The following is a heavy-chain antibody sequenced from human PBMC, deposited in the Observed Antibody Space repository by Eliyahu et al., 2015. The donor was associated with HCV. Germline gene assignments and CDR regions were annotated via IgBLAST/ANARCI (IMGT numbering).Heavy chain of an antibody. Sequence: EVQLVQSGTEMKKSGDSLTISCRGSGDFLNTFWIAWVRQRPGKGLEWMGVIYPHDSETRYSPSFEGHVTLSVDKSISTAYVQWNSLRASDTAIYYCATPRYNWNDGLEFWGQGTPVTVS. CDR1: GDFLNTFW. V-gene: IGHV5-51*01. CDR3: ATPRYNWNDGLEF. J-gene: IGHJ4*02. CDR2: IYPHDSET. D-gene: IGHD1-20*01.